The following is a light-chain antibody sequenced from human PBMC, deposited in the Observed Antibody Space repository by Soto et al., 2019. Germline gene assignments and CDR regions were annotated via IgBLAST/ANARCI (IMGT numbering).Light chain of an antibody. J-gene: IGLJ2*01. V-gene: IGLV1-40*01. CDR3: QSYDSSLSGSVV. CDR2: GNN. Sequence: QSVLTQPPSVSGAPGQRVTISCTGSSSNIGAGYDVHWYHQLPGTAPKLLIFGNNNRPSGVPDRFSGSKSGTSASLAITGLQAEDEADYYCQSYDSSLSGSVVFGGGTKPTVL. CDR1: SSNIGAGYD.